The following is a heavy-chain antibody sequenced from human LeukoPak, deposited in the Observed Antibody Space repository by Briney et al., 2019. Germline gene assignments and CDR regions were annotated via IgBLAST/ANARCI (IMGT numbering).Heavy chain of an antibody. Sequence: GGSLRLYCAASGFTFSSYSMKWVRQAPGKGLEWGSSISSSSSYIYYADSVKGRFTISRDNAKNSLYVEMNSLRAQDTAVYYCGRVGHPNRWLGGFIVKNPQGPTPNWFDPWGQGTLVTVSS. V-gene: IGHV3-21*01. J-gene: IGHJ5*02. CDR2: ISSSSSYI. CDR1: GFTFSSYS. CDR3: GRVGHPNRWLGGFIVKNPQGPTPNWFDP. D-gene: IGHD3-16*02.